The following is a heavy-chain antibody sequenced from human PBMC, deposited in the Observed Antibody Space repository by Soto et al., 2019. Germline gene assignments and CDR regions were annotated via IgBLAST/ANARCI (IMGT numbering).Heavy chain of an antibody. CDR1: GFTFSDYY. CDR3: ARGYSSIPMYYYYGMAV. D-gene: IGHD6-13*01. Sequence: GGSLRLSCAASGFTFSDYYMSWIRQAPGKGLEWVSYISSSGSTIYYTDSVKGRFTISRDNAKNSLYLQMNSLRAEDTAVYYCARGYSSIPMYYYYGMAVWGQGTRVTVSS. V-gene: IGHV3-11*01. J-gene: IGHJ6*02. CDR2: ISSSGSTI.